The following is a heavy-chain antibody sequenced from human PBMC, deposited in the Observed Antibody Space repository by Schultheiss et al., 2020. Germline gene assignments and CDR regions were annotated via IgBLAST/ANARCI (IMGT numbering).Heavy chain of an antibody. J-gene: IGHJ4*02. D-gene: IGHD6-6*01. V-gene: IGHV4-31*03. Sequence: SETLSLTCTVSGGSISSGGYYWSWIRQHPVKGLEWIGEINHSGSTNYNPSLKSRVTISVDTSKNQFSLKLSSVTAADTAVYYCAAWQLAYFDYWGQGTLVTVSS. CDR3: AAWQLAYFDY. CDR1: GGSISSGGYY. CDR2: INHSGST.